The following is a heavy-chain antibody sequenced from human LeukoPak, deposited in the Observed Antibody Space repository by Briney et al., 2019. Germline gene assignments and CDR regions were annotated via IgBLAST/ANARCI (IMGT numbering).Heavy chain of an antibody. D-gene: IGHD6-13*01. CDR3: AKDHLIAAAGQQENWFDP. Sequence: PGGSLRLSCAASGFTFSSYAMSWVRQAPGKGLEWVSAISGSGGSTYYADSVKGRFTISRDNSKNTLYLQMNSLRAEDTAVYYCAKDHLIAAAGQQENWFDPWGQGTLVTVSS. CDR1: GFTFSSYA. V-gene: IGHV3-23*01. CDR2: ISGSGGST. J-gene: IGHJ5*02.